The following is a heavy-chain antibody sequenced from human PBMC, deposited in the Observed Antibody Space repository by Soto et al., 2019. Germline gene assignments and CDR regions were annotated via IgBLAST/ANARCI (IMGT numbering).Heavy chain of an antibody. CDR3: ARGPRGGGNWNDYYYYYGMDV. Sequence: GGSLRLSCAASGFTVSSNYMSWVRQAPGKGLEWVSVIYSGGSTYYADSVKRRFTISRDNSKNTLYLQMNSLRAEDTAVYYCARGPRGGGNWNDYYYYYGMDVWGQGTTVTVSS. CDR2: IYSGGST. J-gene: IGHJ6*02. CDR1: GFTVSSNY. V-gene: IGHV3-53*01. D-gene: IGHD1-1*01.